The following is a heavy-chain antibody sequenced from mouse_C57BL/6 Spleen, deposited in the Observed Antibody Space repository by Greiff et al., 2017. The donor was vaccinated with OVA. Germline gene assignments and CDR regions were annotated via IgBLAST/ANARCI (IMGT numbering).Heavy chain of an antibody. CDR3: ARRTVVATDY. J-gene: IGHJ2*01. Sequence: VQLQQSGPELVKPGASVKISCKASGYTFTDYYMNWVKQSHGKSLEWIGDLTPNNGGTSYNQKFKGKATLTVDKSSSTAYLELRSRTSEDSAVYYCARRTVVATDYWGQGTTLTVSS. D-gene: IGHD1-1*01. CDR1: GYTFTDYY. V-gene: IGHV1-26*01. CDR2: LTPNNGGT.